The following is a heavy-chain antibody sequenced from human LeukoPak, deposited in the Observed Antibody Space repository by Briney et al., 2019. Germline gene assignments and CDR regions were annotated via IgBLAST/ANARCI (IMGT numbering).Heavy chain of an antibody. J-gene: IGHJ4*02. Sequence: GASVKVSCKASGYTFTGYYMHWVRQAPGQGLEWMGWINPNRGGTNYAQKFQGRVTMTRDTSISTAYMELSRLRSDDTAVYYCARASSMLYSGSYFSFDYWGQGTLVTVSS. D-gene: IGHD1-26*01. CDR2: INPNRGGT. CDR1: GYTFTGYY. V-gene: IGHV1-2*02. CDR3: ARASSMLYSGSYFSFDY.